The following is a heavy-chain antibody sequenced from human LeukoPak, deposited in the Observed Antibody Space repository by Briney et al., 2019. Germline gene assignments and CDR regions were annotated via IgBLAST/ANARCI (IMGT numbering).Heavy chain of an antibody. CDR1: GGSFSGYY. CDR3: ARRNWDYFDY. Sequence: YPSETLSLTCAVYGGSFSGYYWSWIRQPPGKGLEWIGEINHSGSTNYNPSLKSRVTISVDTSKNQFSLKLSSVTAADTAVYYCARRNWDYFDYWGQGTLVTVSS. J-gene: IGHJ4*02. CDR2: INHSGST. D-gene: IGHD7-27*01. V-gene: IGHV4-34*01.